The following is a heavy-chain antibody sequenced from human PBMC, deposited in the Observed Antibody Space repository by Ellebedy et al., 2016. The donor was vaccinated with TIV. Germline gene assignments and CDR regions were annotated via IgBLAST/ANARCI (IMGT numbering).Heavy chain of an antibody. Sequence: ESLKISCAASGFTFSSYPMSWVRQAPGKGPEWVATINDGGYRTYYADSVKGRFTISRDNSKYTLYLQMNSLRAEDTAVYYCAKTVAFGSWGQGTLVTVSS. CDR2: INDGGYRT. J-gene: IGHJ5*01. V-gene: IGHV3-23*01. CDR1: GFTFSSYP. D-gene: IGHD5-12*01. CDR3: AKTVAFGS.